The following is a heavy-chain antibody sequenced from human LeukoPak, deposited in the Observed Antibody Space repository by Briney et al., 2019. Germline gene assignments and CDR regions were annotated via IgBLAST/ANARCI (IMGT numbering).Heavy chain of an antibody. J-gene: IGHJ4*02. CDR1: GFTFSSYA. V-gene: IGHV3-30*14. Sequence: GRSLRLSCAASGFTFSSYAMHWVRQAPGKGLEWVAVISYDGSNKYYADSVKGRFTISRDSSKNTLYLQMNSLRAEDTAVYYCARVLGSYYERFDYWGQGTLVTVSS. CDR2: ISYDGSNK. CDR3: ARVLGSYYERFDY. D-gene: IGHD3-10*01.